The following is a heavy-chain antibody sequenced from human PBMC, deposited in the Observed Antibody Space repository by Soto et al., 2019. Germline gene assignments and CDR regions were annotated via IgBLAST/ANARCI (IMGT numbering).Heavy chain of an antibody. V-gene: IGHV1-18*01. CDR1: GYTFSSYG. J-gene: IGHJ2*01. Sequence: QVQLVQSGAEVKKPGASVKVSCKASGYTFSSYGTNWVRQAPGQGLEWMGWISAYNGNTNYAQKLQGRVTMTTDTSTSTVYREQRSLRSDDTAVYYCARDSGRYYGSGRYPGDIDLWGRGTMVTVSS. D-gene: IGHD3-10*01. CDR3: ARDSGRYYGSGRYPGDIDL. CDR2: ISAYNGNT.